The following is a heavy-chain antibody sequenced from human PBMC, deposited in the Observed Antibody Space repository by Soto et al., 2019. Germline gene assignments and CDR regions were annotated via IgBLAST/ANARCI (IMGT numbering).Heavy chain of an antibody. V-gene: IGHV1-69*08. Sequence: QVQLVQSGAEVKKPGSSVKVSCKASGGTFSRYSITWVRQAPGHGLEWIGRIIPIFGIASYAQKFQGRVTITADESTSTADMELSSLRSDDPAVYYCAREDRDRETGLVPAAIDGMDVWGQGTTVTVSS. D-gene: IGHD2-2*01. J-gene: IGHJ6*02. CDR1: GGTFSRYS. CDR3: AREDRDRETGLVPAAIDGMDV. CDR2: IIPIFGIA.